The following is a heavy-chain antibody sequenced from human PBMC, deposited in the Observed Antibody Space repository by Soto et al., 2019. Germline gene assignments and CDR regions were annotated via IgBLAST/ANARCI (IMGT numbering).Heavy chain of an antibody. J-gene: IGHJ6*02. D-gene: IGHD5-18*01. Sequence: QVHLVQSGAEVKKPGASVRVSCKASGYIFNDYYIHWVRQAPGQGLEWMGWINPYNGGANFAQEFQRRVTMTRDTSLSIVYMDVTRLTYDDTAVYYCARDNYSYSGMVVWGQGPTLNVSS. CDR3: ARDNYSYSGMVV. CDR1: GYIFNDYY. CDR2: INPYNGGA. V-gene: IGHV1-2*02.